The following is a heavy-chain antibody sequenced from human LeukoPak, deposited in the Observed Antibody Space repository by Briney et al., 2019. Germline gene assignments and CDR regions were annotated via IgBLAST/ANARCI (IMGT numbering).Heavy chain of an antibody. CDR2: INSDGSST. V-gene: IGHV3-74*01. Sequence: GGSLRLSCAASGFTFSSYWMHWVRQAPGKGLVWVSRINSDGSSTSYADSVKGRFTISRDNAKNSVYLQMNSLRAEDTAVYYCAREPATTVTFDYWGQGTLVTVSS. D-gene: IGHD4-17*01. CDR1: GFTFSSYW. J-gene: IGHJ4*02. CDR3: AREPATTVTFDY.